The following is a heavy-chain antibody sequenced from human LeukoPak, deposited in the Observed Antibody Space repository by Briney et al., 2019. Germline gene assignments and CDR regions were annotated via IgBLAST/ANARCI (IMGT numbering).Heavy chain of an antibody. Sequence: PGGSLRLSCAASGFSFSDYAMSWVRQAPARGPEWVSSIRGGGEIFYADSVKGRFTLSRDNSKNTLYLEMNSLRAEDTAIYYCAKMKGHPLPKYYMDVWGQGTTVTVSS. CDR3: AKMKGHPLPKYYMDV. CDR2: IRGGGEI. CDR1: GFSFSDYA. V-gene: IGHV3-23*01. J-gene: IGHJ6*01. D-gene: IGHD1-26*01.